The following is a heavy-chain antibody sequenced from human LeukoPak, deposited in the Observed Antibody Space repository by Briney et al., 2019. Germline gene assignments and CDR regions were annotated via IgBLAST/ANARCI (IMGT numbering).Heavy chain of an antibody. CDR3: TRDGGDSLYTAFDI. CDR1: GFTFSDYI. J-gene: IGHJ3*02. V-gene: IGHV3-72*01. D-gene: IGHD3-16*01. Sequence: GGSLRLSCAASGFTFSDYILDWVRQAPGKGPEWVARIRRGSNGYTTEYAASVRGRFIISRDDSKNSLYLHMSSLKTEDTAVYYCTRDGGDSLYTAFDIWGQGTMVTVS. CDR2: IRRGSNGYTT.